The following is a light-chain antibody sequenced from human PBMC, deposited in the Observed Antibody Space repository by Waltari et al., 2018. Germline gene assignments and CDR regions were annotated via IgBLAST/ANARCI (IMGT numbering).Light chain of an antibody. CDR1: SSDVGRYVL. CDR3: CSYAGSSVFKVL. Sequence: QSALTQPASVSGSPGQSITISCTGTSSDVGRYVLVSWYQQHPGNAPKLMIYEVNKRPSGVSDRFSGYKAGSTAFLTISGLQAEDEAHYYCCSYAGSSVFKVLFGGGTKLTVL. J-gene: IGLJ2*01. CDR2: EVN. V-gene: IGLV2-23*02.